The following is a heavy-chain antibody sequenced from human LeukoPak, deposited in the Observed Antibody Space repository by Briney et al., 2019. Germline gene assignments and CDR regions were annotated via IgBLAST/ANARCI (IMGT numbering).Heavy chain of an antibody. CDR1: GDSVSSNSAA. D-gene: IGHD6-19*01. Sequence: SQTLSLTCAISGDSVSSNSAAWNWIRQSPSRGLEWLGRTYYRSKWYNDYAVSVKSRITINPDTSKNQFSLQLNSVTPEDTAVYYCARGEYSSGWYDFYYYYYTDVWGKGTTVTVSS. CDR2: TYYRSKWYN. J-gene: IGHJ6*03. CDR3: ARGEYSSGWYDFYYYYYTDV. V-gene: IGHV6-1*01.